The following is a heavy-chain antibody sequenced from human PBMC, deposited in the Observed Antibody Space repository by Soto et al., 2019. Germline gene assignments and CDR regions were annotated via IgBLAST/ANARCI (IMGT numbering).Heavy chain of an antibody. CDR3: AKDVHGYCSGGSCYPLFDY. V-gene: IGHV3-30*18. CDR1: GFTFSSYG. Sequence: GGSLRLSCAASGFTFSSYGMHWVRQAPGKGLEWVAVISYDGSNKYYADSVKGRFTISRDNSKNTLYLQMNSLRAEDTAVYYCAKDVHGYCSGGSCYPLFDYWGQGTLVTVSS. CDR2: ISYDGSNK. J-gene: IGHJ4*02. D-gene: IGHD2-15*01.